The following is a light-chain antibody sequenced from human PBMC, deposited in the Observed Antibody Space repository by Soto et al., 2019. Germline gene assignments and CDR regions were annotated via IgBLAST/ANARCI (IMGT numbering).Light chain of an antibody. Sequence: QSALTQPASVSGSPGQSITISCTGTSSDVGGYNYVSCYQQHPAKAPKLMIYDVSNRPSGVSNRFSGSKSGNTAYLIISGLQAEDEVDYSCSSYTSRSTLDVLFGGGTKLNVL. CDR1: SSDVGGYNY. CDR3: SSYTSRSTLDVL. CDR2: DVS. J-gene: IGLJ2*01. V-gene: IGLV2-14*01.